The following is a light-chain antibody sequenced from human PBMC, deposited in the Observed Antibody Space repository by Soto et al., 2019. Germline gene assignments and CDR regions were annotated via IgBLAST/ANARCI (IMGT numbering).Light chain of an antibody. Sequence: IGLTQSPATLSLSTGERATLSCRASQSVSSYLAWYQQKPGQAPRLLIYDASNRATGIPARFSGSGSGADFTLTISSLEPEDFAVYYCQQRLSWPITFGQGTRLEIK. CDR2: DAS. CDR3: QQRLSWPIT. V-gene: IGKV3-11*01. J-gene: IGKJ5*01. CDR1: QSVSSY.